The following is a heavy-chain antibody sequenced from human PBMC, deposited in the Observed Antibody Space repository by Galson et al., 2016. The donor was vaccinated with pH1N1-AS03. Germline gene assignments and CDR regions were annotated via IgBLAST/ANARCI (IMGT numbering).Heavy chain of an antibody. V-gene: IGHV2-70*01. CDR3: ARMAYGDYVGDFDY. D-gene: IGHD4-17*01. Sequence: PALVKPTQTLTLTCTFSGFSLGTSGMCVSWIRQPPGKALEWLALIDWDDNKYFITSLKTRLTISKDTSKNQVVLTMTNMDPVDTATYYCARMAYGDYVGDFDYWGQGTLVTVSS. CDR1: GFSLGTSGMC. CDR2: IDWDDNK. J-gene: IGHJ4*02.